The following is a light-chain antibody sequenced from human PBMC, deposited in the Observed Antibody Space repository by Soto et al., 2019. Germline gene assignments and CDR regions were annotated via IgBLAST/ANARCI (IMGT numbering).Light chain of an antibody. CDR3: QQYDAWPLT. CDR1: QGISSY. J-gene: IGKJ4*01. V-gene: IGKV1-8*01. CDR2: AAS. Sequence: AIRMTQSPSSLSASTGDRVTITCRASQGISSYLAWYQQKPGKAPKLLIYAASTLQSGVPSRFSGSGSGTDFTLTISCLQSEDFATYYCQQYDAWPLTFGGGTKV.